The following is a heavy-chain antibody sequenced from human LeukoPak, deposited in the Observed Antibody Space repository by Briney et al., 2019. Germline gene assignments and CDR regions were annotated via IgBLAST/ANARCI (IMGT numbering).Heavy chain of an antibody. Sequence: GGSLRLSCAASGFTVSSNYMSWVRQAPGKGLEWVSVIYSGGSTYYADSVKGRFTISRDNSKNTLYLQMNSLRAEDTAVYYCARAPDYYYDSSGYSFWYWGQGTLVTVSS. CDR3: ARAPDYYYDSSGYSFWY. J-gene: IGHJ4*02. V-gene: IGHV3-53*01. CDR1: GFTVSSNY. D-gene: IGHD3-22*01. CDR2: IYSGGST.